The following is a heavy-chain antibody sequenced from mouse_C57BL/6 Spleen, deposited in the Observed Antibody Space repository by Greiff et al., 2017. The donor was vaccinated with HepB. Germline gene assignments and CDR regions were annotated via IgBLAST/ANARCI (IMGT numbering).Heavy chain of an antibody. CDR2: IDPENGDT. Sequence: EVKLMESGAELVRPGASVKLSCTASGFNIKDDYMHWVKQRPEQGLEWIGWIDPENGDTEYASKFQGKATITADTSSNTAYLQLSSLTSEDTAVYYCTPLSVVAVDYWGQGTTLTVSS. J-gene: IGHJ2*01. V-gene: IGHV14-4*01. CDR3: TPLSVVAVDY. CDR1: GFNIKDDY. D-gene: IGHD1-1*01.